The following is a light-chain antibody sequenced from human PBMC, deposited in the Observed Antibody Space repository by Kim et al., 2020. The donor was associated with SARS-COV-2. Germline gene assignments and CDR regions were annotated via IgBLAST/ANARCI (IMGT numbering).Light chain of an antibody. Sequence: EIVMTQSPSTLSVSPGERATLSCRVSQSVGSNLAWYQQKPGQTPRLVIYGASTRATGVPARVSGSGSGTEFSLTISSLQPEDFAVYYCQQYNGWPPYTFGQGTRLEI. CDR1: QSVGSN. CDR2: GAS. V-gene: IGKV3-15*01. J-gene: IGKJ2*01. CDR3: QQYNGWPPYT.